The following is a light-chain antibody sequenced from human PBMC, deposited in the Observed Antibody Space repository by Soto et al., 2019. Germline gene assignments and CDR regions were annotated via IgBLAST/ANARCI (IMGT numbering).Light chain of an antibody. V-gene: IGKV3-20*01. CDR3: QQYGSMWT. CDR1: ESVRSSS. CDR2: GTS. J-gene: IGKJ5*01. Sequence: EIVLTQSPGTLSLSPGDRATLSCRASESVRSSSLAWYQHKPGQAPRLVISGTSRRATGIPDRFSGSGSGTDFTLTINRLEPEDFAMYYCQQYGSMWTFGQGTRLEIK.